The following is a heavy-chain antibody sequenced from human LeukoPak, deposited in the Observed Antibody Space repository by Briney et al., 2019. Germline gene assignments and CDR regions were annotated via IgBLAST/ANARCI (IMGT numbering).Heavy chain of an antibody. CDR1: GGTFSSYA. CDR3: ARDSGYSSGWYKSGNFDY. Sequence: SVKVSCKASGGTFSSYAISWVRQAPGQGLEWMGGIIPIFGTANYAQKFQGRVTITADESTSTAYMELSSLRSEDTAVYYCARDSGYSSGWYKSGNFDYWGQGTLVAVSS. D-gene: IGHD6-19*01. CDR2: IIPIFGTA. V-gene: IGHV1-69*01. J-gene: IGHJ4*02.